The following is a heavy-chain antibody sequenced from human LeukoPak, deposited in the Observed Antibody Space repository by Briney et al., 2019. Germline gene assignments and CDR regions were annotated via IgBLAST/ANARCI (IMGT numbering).Heavy chain of an antibody. CDR3: AFTRDALRDYYYYMDV. Sequence: NPSETLSLTCTVSGGSISSYYWSWIRQPPGKGLEWIGYIYYSGSTNYNPSLKSRVTISVDTSKNQFSLKLSSVTAADTAVYYCAFTRDALRDYYYYMDVWGKGTTVTVSS. CDR2: IYYSGST. D-gene: IGHD5-24*01. V-gene: IGHV4-59*08. J-gene: IGHJ6*03. CDR1: GGSISSYY.